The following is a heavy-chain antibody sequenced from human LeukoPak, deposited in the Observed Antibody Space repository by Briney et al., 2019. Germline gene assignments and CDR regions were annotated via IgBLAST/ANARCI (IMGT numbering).Heavy chain of an antibody. V-gene: IGHV3-30*02. Sequence: GGSLRLSCVASGFTFSSNGMHWVRQAPGKGLEWATFIQYDGSKKYYADSVKGRFTISRDNSKNTLYLEMNSLRAEDTAVYYCAKDIGSYYDYGGQGILVTVSS. D-gene: IGHD3-10*01. CDR1: GFTFSSNG. CDR3: AKDIGSYYDY. CDR2: IQYDGSKK. J-gene: IGHJ4*02.